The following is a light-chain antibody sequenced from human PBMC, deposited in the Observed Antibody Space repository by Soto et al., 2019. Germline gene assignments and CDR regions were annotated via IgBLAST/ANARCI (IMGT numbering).Light chain of an antibody. J-gene: IGKJ4*01. CDR3: QHYSTFPLT. CDR2: DAS. V-gene: IGKV1-5*01. CDR1: QSISAW. Sequence: DIQMTQFPSTLSASVGDTVTITCRASQSISAWLAWYQQSPGKAPKLLIYDASTLEGGVPSRFSGSGSGTDFTLKISSLQPSDSATYYCQHYSTFPLTFAGGTKVDTK.